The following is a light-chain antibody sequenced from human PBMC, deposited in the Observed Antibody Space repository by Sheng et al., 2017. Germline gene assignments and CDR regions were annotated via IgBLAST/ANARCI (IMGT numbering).Light chain of an antibody. Sequence: EIVMTQSPATLSVFPGERATLSCRASQSVSSNLAWYQQKPGQAPRLLIYGASTRATGIPARFSGSGSGTEFTLTISSLQSEDFAVYYCQQRRDWPLTFGPGTKVDIK. J-gene: IGKJ3*01. V-gene: IGKV3-15*01. CDR1: QSVSSN. CDR2: GAS. CDR3: QQRRDWPLT.